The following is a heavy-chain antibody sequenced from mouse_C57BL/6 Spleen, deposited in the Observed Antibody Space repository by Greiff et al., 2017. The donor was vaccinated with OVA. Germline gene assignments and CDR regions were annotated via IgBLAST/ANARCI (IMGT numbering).Heavy chain of an antibody. CDR1: GFTFSSYA. CDR3: TRSLDSSGYAWFAY. CDR2: ISSGGDYI. D-gene: IGHD3-2*02. V-gene: IGHV5-9-1*02. Sequence: EVQLVESGEGLVKPGGSLKLSCAASGFTFSSYAMSWVRQTPEKRLEWVAYISSGGDYIYYADTVKGRFTISRDNARNTLYLQMSSLKSEDTAMYYCTRSLDSSGYAWFAYWGQGTLVTVSA. J-gene: IGHJ3*01.